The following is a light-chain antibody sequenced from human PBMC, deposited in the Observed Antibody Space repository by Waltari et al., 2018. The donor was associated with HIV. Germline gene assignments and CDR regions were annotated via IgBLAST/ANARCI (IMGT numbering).Light chain of an antibody. CDR2: DNN. J-gene: IGLJ3*02. CDR3: GTWEASLSVGV. Sequence: QSVLTQPPSVSAAPGQKVTISCSVSSTFGNDFVSWYQHLPGSAPKLLIYDNNKRPSGMSDRFSGSKSGTSATLGITGLQTGDEADYYCGTWEASLSVGVCGGGTKLTVL. V-gene: IGLV1-51*01. CDR1: SSTFGNDF.